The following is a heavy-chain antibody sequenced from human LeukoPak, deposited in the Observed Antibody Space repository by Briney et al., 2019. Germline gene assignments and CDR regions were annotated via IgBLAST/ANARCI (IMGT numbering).Heavy chain of an antibody. CDR1: GFTVSSNY. Sequence: GGSLRLSCAASGFTVSSNYMSWVRQAPGKGLEWVSVIYSGGSTYYADSVKGRFTISRDNSKNTMYLQMNNLREEDTAVYYCTRDPILGAPDYFDYWGQGTLVTVSS. V-gene: IGHV3-66*01. CDR2: IYSGGST. CDR3: TRDPILGAPDYFDY. J-gene: IGHJ4*02. D-gene: IGHD1-26*01.